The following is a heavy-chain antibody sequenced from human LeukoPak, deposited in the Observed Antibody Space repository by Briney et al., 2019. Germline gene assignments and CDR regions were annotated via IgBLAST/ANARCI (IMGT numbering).Heavy chain of an antibody. CDR1: GFTFSSYA. CDR2: ISGSGGST. D-gene: IGHD6-13*01. J-gene: IGHJ4*02. CDR3: AKGYSSSWYGDKYYFDY. V-gene: IGHV3-23*01. Sequence: GSLRLSCAASGFTFSSYAMSWVRQAPGKGLEWVSGISGSGGSTYYADSVKGRFTISRDNSKNTLYLQMNSLRAEDTAVYYCAKGYSSSWYGDKYYFDYWGQGTLVTVSS.